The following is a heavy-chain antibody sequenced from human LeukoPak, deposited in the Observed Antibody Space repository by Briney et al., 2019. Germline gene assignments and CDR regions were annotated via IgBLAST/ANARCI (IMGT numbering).Heavy chain of an antibody. Sequence: RPGGSLRLSCAASGFTFDDYGMSWVRHAPGKGLEWVSGINWNGGSTGYADSVKGRFTIPRDNAKNSLYLQMNSLRAEDTALYYCARAMVSYYYYYMEVWGKGTTVTVSS. J-gene: IGHJ6*03. CDR3: ARAMVSYYYYYMEV. CDR1: GFTFDDYG. D-gene: IGHD3-10*01. CDR2: INWNGGST. V-gene: IGHV3-20*04.